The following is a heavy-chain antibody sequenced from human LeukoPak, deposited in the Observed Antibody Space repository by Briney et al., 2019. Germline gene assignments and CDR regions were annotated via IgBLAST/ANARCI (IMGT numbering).Heavy chain of an antibody. CDR1: GYSFSGYW. J-gene: IGHJ1*01. Sequence: GESLQISCQGSGYSFSGYWIGWVRQMPGKGLEWMGIIYPGDSDTRYSPSFQGQVTISADKSISTAYLQWSSLKASDTAMYYCASLTTVRAEYFQHWGQGTLVTVSS. CDR3: ASLTTVRAEYFQH. V-gene: IGHV5-51*01. D-gene: IGHD4-17*01. CDR2: IYPGDSDT.